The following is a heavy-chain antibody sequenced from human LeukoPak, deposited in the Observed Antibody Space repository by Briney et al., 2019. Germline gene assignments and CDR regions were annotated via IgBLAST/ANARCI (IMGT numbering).Heavy chain of an antibody. CDR1: GGSISSSYY. V-gene: IGHV4-61*01. CDR3: AREGREGVDY. J-gene: IGHJ4*02. Sequence: KPSGTLSLTCAVSGGSISSSYYWSWIRQPPGKGLEWIGYIYYSGSTNYNPSLKSRVTISVDTSKNQFSLKLSSVTAADTAVYYCAREGREGVDYWGQGTLVTVSS. CDR2: IYYSGST. D-gene: IGHD5-24*01.